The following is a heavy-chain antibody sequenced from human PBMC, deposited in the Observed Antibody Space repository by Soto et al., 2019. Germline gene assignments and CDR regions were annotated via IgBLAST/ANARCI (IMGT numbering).Heavy chain of an antibody. D-gene: IGHD6-13*01. V-gene: IGHV4-59*01. Sequence: PSETLSLTCTVSGGSISSYYWSWIRQPPGKGLEWIGYIYYSGSTNYNPSLKSRVTISVDTSKNQFSLRLSSVTAADTAVYYCARGTPYSSSWFQPSGQGPLVTVSS. CDR1: GGSISSYY. CDR3: ARGTPYSSSWFQP. CDR2: IYYSGST. J-gene: IGHJ5*02.